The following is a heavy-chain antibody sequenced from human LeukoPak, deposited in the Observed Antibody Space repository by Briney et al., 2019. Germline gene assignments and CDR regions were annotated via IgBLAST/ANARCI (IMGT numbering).Heavy chain of an antibody. CDR3: ARPILYYDSSGYLLEGAFDI. CDR2: VSYSGGT. V-gene: IGHV4-39*01. D-gene: IGHD3-22*01. J-gene: IGHJ3*02. Sequence: SETLSLTCTVSGDSISSTTYYWGWIRQSPGKGLEWIGSVSYSGGTFYNPSLTRRVTVSVDTSKNQFSLRLSSVTAADTAVYYCARPILYYDSSGYLLEGAFDIWGQGTMVTVSS. CDR1: GDSISSTTYY.